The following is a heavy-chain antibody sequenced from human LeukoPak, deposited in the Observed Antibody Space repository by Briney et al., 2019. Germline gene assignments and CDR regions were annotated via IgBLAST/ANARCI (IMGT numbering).Heavy chain of an antibody. Sequence: QAGGSLRLSCAASGFTFGSYAMYWVRQAPGKGLEWVSGISGSGGSTFYADSVKGRFTISRDNSENTVYLQMNSLGADDTAVYYCAKTTAGYSSGRYPGWPVDYWGQGTLVTVSS. D-gene: IGHD6-19*01. V-gene: IGHV3-23*01. CDR3: AKTTAGYSSGRYPGWPVDY. CDR2: ISGSGGST. CDR1: GFTFGSYA. J-gene: IGHJ4*02.